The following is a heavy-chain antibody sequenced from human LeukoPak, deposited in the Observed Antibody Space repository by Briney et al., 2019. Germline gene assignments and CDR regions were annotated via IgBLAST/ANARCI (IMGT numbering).Heavy chain of an antibody. V-gene: IGHV1-18*01. CDR2: TSGYNGHT. CDR1: GYTFDTYG. D-gene: IGHD3-10*01. CDR3: AKDPMVRGLTYDY. J-gene: IGHJ4*02. Sequence: ASVKVSCKASGYTFDTYGISWVRQAPGQGLEWMGWTSGYNGHTKYAQKFHDRVTLTTDASTSTAYMEMRSLRSDDTAVYYCAKDPMVRGLTYDYWGQGTLVTVSS.